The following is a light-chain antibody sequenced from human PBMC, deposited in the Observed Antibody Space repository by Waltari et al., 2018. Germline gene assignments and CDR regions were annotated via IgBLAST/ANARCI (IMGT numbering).Light chain of an antibody. CDR2: CAS. Sequence: DIVMTQSPDSLAVSLGERATINCKSSQSVLYSSNNKNYLAWYQQKPGQPPKLLIYCASTRESGVPDRFSGSGSGTDFTLTISILQAEDVAVYYCQQYYSTPLTFGGGTKVEIK. CDR1: QSVLYSSNNKNY. CDR3: QQYYSTPLT. J-gene: IGKJ4*01. V-gene: IGKV4-1*01.